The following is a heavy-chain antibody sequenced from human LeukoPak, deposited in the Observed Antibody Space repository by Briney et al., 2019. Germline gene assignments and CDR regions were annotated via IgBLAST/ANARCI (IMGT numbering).Heavy chain of an antibody. CDR2: INWNGGST. CDR3: ARPHYDFWRVDYFDY. J-gene: IGHJ4*02. D-gene: IGHD3-3*01. V-gene: IGHV3-20*04. Sequence: PGGSLRLSCAASGFTFDDYGMSWARQAPGKGLEWVSGINWNGGSTGYADSVKGRFTISRDNAKNSLYLQMNSLRAEDTALYYCARPHYDFWRVDYFDYWGQGTLVTVSS. CDR1: GFTFDDYG.